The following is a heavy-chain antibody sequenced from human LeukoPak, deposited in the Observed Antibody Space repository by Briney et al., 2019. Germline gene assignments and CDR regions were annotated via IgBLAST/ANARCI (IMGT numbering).Heavy chain of an antibody. J-gene: IGHJ4*02. CDR2: IYYSGST. CDR1: GGSISTSGYY. Sequence: PSETLSLTCTVSGGSISTSGYYWGWIRQPPGEGLEWIGSIYYSGSTYYNASLKSPVTISVDASENQFSLKLTSVTAADTAVYYCARKGSRGLDYWGQGTLVTVSS. CDR3: ARKGSRGLDY. V-gene: IGHV4-39*01. D-gene: IGHD3-10*01.